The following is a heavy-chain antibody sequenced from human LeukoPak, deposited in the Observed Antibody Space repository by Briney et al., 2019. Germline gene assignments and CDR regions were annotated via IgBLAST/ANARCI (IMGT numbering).Heavy chain of an antibody. Sequence: ASVKVSCKASGYTFSTYAMHWVRQAPGQRLECMGWINAGNGNTEYSQKFQGRVTITRDTSASTAYMELSSLRSEDTAVYYYAREGSFRGRFFDYWGQGTLVTVSS. CDR2: INAGNGNT. CDR3: AREGSFRGRFFDY. J-gene: IGHJ4*02. CDR1: GYTFSTYA. V-gene: IGHV1-3*01. D-gene: IGHD3-10*01.